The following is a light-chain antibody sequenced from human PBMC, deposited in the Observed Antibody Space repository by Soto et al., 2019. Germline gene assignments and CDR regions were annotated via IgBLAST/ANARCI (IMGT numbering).Light chain of an antibody. J-gene: IGLJ1*01. Sequence: QSALTQPRSVSGYPGQSVTISCNGTSSDVGGYNYVTWYQHHPGKAPKLMISDVNKRASGVPERFSGSKSGNTASLTIAGLQAEDEADYYCCSFGGRVFVFGTGTKVTVL. CDR1: SSDVGGYNY. CDR3: CSFGGRVFV. V-gene: IGLV2-11*01. CDR2: DVN.